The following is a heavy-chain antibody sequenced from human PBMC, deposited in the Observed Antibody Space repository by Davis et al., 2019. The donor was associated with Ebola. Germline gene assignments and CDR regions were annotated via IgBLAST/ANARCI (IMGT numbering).Heavy chain of an antibody. CDR2: MNPNSGNT. CDR3: ARGRGRFGELIKNWFDP. CDR1: GYTFTTYG. V-gene: IGHV1-8*02. Sequence: ASVKVSCKASGYTFTTYGINWVRQANGQGLKWVGWMNPNSGNTGYAEKFQGRVTMTRNTSISTAYMELGSLRSEDTAVYYCARGRGRFGELIKNWFDPWGQGTLVTVSS. D-gene: IGHD3-10*01. J-gene: IGHJ5*02.